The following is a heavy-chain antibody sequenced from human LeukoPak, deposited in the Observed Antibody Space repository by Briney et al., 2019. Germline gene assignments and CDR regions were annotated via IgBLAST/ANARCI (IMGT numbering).Heavy chain of an antibody. D-gene: IGHD2-15*01. CDR3: ARRATATLS. V-gene: IGHV4-30-2*01. CDR1: GGSISSGGYY. J-gene: IGHJ5*02. CDR2: IYHSGST. Sequence: PSQTLSLTCTVSGGSISSGGYYWSWIRQPPGKGLEWIGYIYHSGSTYYNPSLKSRVTISVDRSKNQFSLKLSSVTAADTAVYYCARRATATLSWGQGTLVTVSS.